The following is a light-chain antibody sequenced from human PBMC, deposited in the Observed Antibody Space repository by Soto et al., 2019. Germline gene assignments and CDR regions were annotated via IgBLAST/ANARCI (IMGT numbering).Light chain of an antibody. CDR1: QSLLHRNGYNY. J-gene: IGKJ1*01. Sequence: MTQSPLSLPVTPGESASISCGSSQSLLHRNGYNYLDWYLQRPGKAPKLLIYAASSLQSGVPSRFSGSGSGTHFTLTISSLQPEDFATYSCQQSYSTTWTFGQGAKVDIK. CDR3: QQSYSTTWT. CDR2: AAS. V-gene: IGKV1-39*01.